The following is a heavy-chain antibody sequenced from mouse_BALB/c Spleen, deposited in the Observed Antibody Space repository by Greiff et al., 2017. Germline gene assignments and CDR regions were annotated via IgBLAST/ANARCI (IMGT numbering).Heavy chain of an antibody. Sequence: QVQLQQSAAELARPGASVKMSCKASGYPFTSYTMHWVKQRPGQGLEWIGYINPSSGYTEYNQKFKDKTTLTADKSSSTAYMQLSSLTSEDSAVYYCARGGLPYFDYWGQGTTLTVSS. CDR3: ARGGLPYFDY. CDR2: INPSSGYT. D-gene: IGHD5-5*01. J-gene: IGHJ2*01. V-gene: IGHV1-4*02. CDR1: GYPFTSYT.